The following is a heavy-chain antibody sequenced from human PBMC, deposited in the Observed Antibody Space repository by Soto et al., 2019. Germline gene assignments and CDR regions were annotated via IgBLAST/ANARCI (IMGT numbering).Heavy chain of an antibody. D-gene: IGHD2-2*01. V-gene: IGHV4-39*01. Sequence: SETLSLTCTVSGGSISSSSYYWGWIRQPPGKGLEWIGSIYYSGSTYYNPSLKSRVTISVDTSKNQFSLKLSSVTAADTAVYYCARFYCSSTSCYVEENWFDPWGQGTLVTVSS. CDR1: GGSISSSSYY. CDR3: ARFYCSSTSCYVEENWFDP. J-gene: IGHJ5*02. CDR2: IYYSGST.